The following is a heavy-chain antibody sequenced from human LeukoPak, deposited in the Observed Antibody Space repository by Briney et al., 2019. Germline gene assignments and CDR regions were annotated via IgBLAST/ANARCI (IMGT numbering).Heavy chain of an antibody. CDR1: GYTFTSYD. CDR2: MNPNSGNT. CDR3: AKDDGWYPLRGYFDY. Sequence: ASVKVSCKASGYTFTSYDINWVRQATGQGLEWMGWMNPNSGNTGYAQKFQGRVTMTRNTSISTAYMELSSLRAEDTAVYYCAKDDGWYPLRGYFDYWGQGTLVTVSS. J-gene: IGHJ4*02. D-gene: IGHD6-19*01. V-gene: IGHV1-8*01.